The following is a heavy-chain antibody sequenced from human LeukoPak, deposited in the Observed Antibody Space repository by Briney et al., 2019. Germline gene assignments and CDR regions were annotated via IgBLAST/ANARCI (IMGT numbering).Heavy chain of an antibody. CDR2: IYYSGST. CDR3: AGYYGGRPYFDY. Sequence: SETLSLTCTVSGGSISSYYWSWIRQPPGKGLEWIGYIYYSGSTNYNPSLKSRVTISVDTSKNQFSLKLSSVTAADTAVYYCAGYYGGRPYFDYWGQGTLVTVSS. D-gene: IGHD4-23*01. V-gene: IGHV4-59*01. CDR1: GGSISSYY. J-gene: IGHJ4*02.